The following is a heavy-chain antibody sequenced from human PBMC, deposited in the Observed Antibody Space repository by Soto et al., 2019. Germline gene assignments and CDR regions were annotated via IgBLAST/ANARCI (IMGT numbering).Heavy chain of an antibody. CDR3: ARDDCSTTSCYGNWFDS. V-gene: IGHV3-48*03. Sequence: GGPLRLSCAASGFTFRSYHMNWVRQAPGKGLEWVSYISSRGSTIYYADSVKGRFTISRDNAKNSLYLQMNSLRAEDTAVYYCARDDCSTTSCYGNWFDSWGQGTLVTVSS. CDR1: GFTFRSYH. CDR2: ISSRGSTI. J-gene: IGHJ5*01. D-gene: IGHD2-2*01.